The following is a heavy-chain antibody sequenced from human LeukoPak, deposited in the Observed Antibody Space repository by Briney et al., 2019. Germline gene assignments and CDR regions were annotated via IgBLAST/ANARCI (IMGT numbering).Heavy chain of an antibody. CDR1: GGSIGSDY. Sequence: SETLSLTCTVSGGSIGSDYWTCIRQPPGKGLEYIGYIYYTGGINYNPSLKSRVTISVDTSKNQFSLKLSSVTAADTAVYFCAKYGNSGWVIDNWGQGTLVTVSS. CDR2: IYYTGGI. J-gene: IGHJ4*02. V-gene: IGHV4-59*08. CDR3: AKYGNSGWVIDN. D-gene: IGHD6-19*01.